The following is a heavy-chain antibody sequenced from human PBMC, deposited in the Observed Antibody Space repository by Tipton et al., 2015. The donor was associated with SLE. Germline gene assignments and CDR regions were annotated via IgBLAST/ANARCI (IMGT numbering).Heavy chain of an antibody. CDR2: INHRGST. CDR3: ARKCSGGSCYNY. J-gene: IGHJ4*02. D-gene: IGHD2-15*01. CDR1: GYSISSGYY. Sequence: TLSLTCAVSGYSISSGYYWSWIRQPPGKGLEWIGEINHRGSTNYNPSLKSRVTISGDTSKNQFSLKLSSVTAADTAVYYCARKCSGGSCYNYWGQGTLVTVSS. V-gene: IGHV4-34*01.